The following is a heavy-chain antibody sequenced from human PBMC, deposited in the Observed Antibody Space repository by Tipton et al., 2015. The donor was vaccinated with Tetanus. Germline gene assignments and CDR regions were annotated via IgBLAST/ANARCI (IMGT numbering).Heavy chain of an antibody. J-gene: IGHJ4*02. V-gene: IGHV4-30-2*01. CDR2: IYHSGTA. CDR1: GGSLGSDGYS. Sequence: LRLSCDVSGGSLGSDGYSWGWIRQPPGKGLEYIGYIYHSGTASYNPSLKSRVTLSVDRSKNQSSLRLTSVTAADTAVYYCASYIYYYDNTGYYYYFDYWGQGTLVTVTS. CDR3: ASYIYYYDNTGYYYYFDY. D-gene: IGHD3-22*01.